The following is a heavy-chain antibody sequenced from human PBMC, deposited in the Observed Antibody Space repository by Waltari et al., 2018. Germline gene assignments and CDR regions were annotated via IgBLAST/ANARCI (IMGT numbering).Heavy chain of an antibody. J-gene: IGHJ6*02. CDR2: ISYDGSNK. Sequence: QVQLVESGGGVVQPGRSLRLSCAASGFTFSNNGMPWVRQAPGKGLEWVAVISYDGSNKYYGDSVKGRFTISRDNSKNTLYLQMNSLRAEDTAVYYCARRSIAVMDVWGQGTTVTVSS. D-gene: IGHD6-6*01. CDR1: GFTFSNNG. V-gene: IGHV3-30*03. CDR3: ARRSIAVMDV.